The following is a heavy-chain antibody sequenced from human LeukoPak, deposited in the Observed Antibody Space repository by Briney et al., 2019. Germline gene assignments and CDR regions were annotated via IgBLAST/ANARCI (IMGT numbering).Heavy chain of an antibody. Sequence: GGSLRLSCAASGFAFGSYSFHWVRQAPGKGLEWVSYISSSGGGIYYADSVKGRFTISRDNAKNSLYLQMNSLRAEDTAVYYCARAVGANAWGQGTLVTVSS. CDR1: GFAFGSYS. V-gene: IGHV3-48*03. CDR3: ARAVGANA. J-gene: IGHJ5*02. CDR2: ISSSGGGI. D-gene: IGHD1-26*01.